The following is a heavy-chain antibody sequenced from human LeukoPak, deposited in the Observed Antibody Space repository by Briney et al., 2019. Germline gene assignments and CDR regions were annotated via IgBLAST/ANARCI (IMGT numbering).Heavy chain of an antibody. J-gene: IGHJ3*02. Sequence: SETLSLTCTVSGGSISSSSYYWGWIRQPPGKGLEWIGSIYYSGSTNYNPSLKSRVTISVDTSKNQFSLKLSSVTAADTAVYYCANYCSSSSCHIRRAFDIWGQGTMVTVSS. D-gene: IGHD2-2*02. CDR3: ANYCSSSSCHIRRAFDI. V-gene: IGHV4-39*01. CDR1: GGSISSSSYY. CDR2: IYYSGST.